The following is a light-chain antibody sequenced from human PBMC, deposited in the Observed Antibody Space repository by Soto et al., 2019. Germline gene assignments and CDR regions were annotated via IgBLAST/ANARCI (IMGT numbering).Light chain of an antibody. CDR2: DVS. Sequence: QSALTQPRSVSGSPGQSVTISCTGTSSDVGGYNYVSWYQQHPGKAPKLMIYDVSKRPSGVPDRFSGSKSGNTAFLTISGLQAEDEADYYCCSYAGSYTHYVFGTGTKLTVL. CDR3: CSYAGSYTHYV. J-gene: IGLJ1*01. V-gene: IGLV2-11*01. CDR1: SSDVGGYNY.